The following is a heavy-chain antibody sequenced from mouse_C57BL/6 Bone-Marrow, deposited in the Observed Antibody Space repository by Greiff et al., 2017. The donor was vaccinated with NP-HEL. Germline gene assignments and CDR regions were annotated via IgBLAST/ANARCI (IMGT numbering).Heavy chain of an antibody. CDR3: ARRDSTMVTTEVRYAMDY. J-gene: IGHJ4*01. CDR1: GFTFSDYG. Sequence: EVQGVESGGGLVKPGGSLKLSCAASGFTFSDYGMHWVRQAPEKGLEWVAYISSGSSTIYYADTVKGRFTISRDNAKNTLFLQMTSLRSEDTAMYYCARRDSTMVTTEVRYAMDYWGQGTSVTVSS. V-gene: IGHV5-17*01. CDR2: ISSGSSTI. D-gene: IGHD2-2*01.